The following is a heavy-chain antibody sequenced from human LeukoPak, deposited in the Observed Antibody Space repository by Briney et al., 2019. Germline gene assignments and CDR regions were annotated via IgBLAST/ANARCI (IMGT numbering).Heavy chain of an antibody. CDR1: GFTFSSYA. CDR3: AKIPSCSSTSCHRISSSSEFDY. CDR2: ISGSRGST. D-gene: IGHD2-2*01. J-gene: IGHJ4*02. V-gene: IGHV3-23*01. Sequence: RGSLRLSCAASGFTFSSYAMSWVRQAPGKGLEWVSAISGSRGSTYYADSVKGRFTISRDNSKNTLYLQMNSLRAEDTAVYYCAKIPSCSSTSCHRISSSSEFDYWGQGTLVTVSS.